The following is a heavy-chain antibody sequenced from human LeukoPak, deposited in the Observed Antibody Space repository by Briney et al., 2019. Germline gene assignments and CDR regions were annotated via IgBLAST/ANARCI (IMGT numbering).Heavy chain of an antibody. CDR3: ARLLARGDFGS. V-gene: IGHV4-39*01. J-gene: IGHJ4*02. CDR2: IYYNGNT. D-gene: IGHD1-26*01. Sequence: SETLSLTCTVSGGSISSSSYYWGWIRQPPGKGLEWIGSIYYNGNTYSSPSLKNRVTISLDTSKNQFSLRVSSVTAADTAVYYCARLLARGDFGSWGQGTLVTVSS. CDR1: GGSISSSSYY.